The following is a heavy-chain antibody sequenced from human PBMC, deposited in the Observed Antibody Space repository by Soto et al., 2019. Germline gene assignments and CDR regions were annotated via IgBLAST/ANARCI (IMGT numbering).Heavy chain of an antibody. V-gene: IGHV3-74*01. Sequence: GGSLRLSCAASGFTFSMYLMHWVGQVPGKGPEWVSRINDDGISTNYADSVKGRFTISRDNAKNTLYLQMNALRVEDTAVYYCTRGPRSTSTGTGAFWGQGTLVTVSS. J-gene: IGHJ4*02. CDR3: TRGPRSTSTGTGAF. D-gene: IGHD1-1*01. CDR1: GFTFSMYL. CDR2: INDDGIST.